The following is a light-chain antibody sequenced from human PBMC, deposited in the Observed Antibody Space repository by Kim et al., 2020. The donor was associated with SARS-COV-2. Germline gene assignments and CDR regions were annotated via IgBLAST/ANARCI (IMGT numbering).Light chain of an antibody. Sequence: STTNSCTGTSSDGGGYNFFSSYQQPPDKAPILMIYDVSQRPAGVSNRFAGTKSGNTASLTISGLQAEEEADYYSSSDTSSSTLVFGGGTKLTVL. CDR3: SSDTSSSTLV. CDR1: SSDGGGYNF. CDR2: DVS. V-gene: IGLV2-14*04. J-gene: IGLJ2*01.